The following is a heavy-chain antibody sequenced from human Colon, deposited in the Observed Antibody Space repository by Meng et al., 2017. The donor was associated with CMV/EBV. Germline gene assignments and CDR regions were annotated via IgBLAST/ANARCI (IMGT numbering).Heavy chain of an antibody. V-gene: IGHV3-21*01. D-gene: IGHD1-26*01. CDR3: ARIVEPPSRELDFYYYGMDV. CDR1: GFTFSSYT. Sequence: GGSLRLSCAAFGFTFSSYTMNWVRQAPGKGLEWISSITTTNNYIYYADSVKGRFTVFRDNAKNSLFLQMNSLRAEDTAVYFCARIVEPPSRELDFYYYGMDVWGPGTTVTVSS. CDR2: ITTTNNYI. J-gene: IGHJ6*02.